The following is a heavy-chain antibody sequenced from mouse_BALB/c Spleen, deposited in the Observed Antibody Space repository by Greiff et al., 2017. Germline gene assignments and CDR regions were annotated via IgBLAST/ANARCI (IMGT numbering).Heavy chain of an antibody. CDR3: TRSLGFAYYRYEFAY. V-gene: IGHV1S81*02. Sequence: QVQLQQSGAELVKPGASVKLSCKASGYTFTSYYMYWVKQRPGQGLEWIGEINPSNGGTNFNEKFKSKATLTVDKSSSTAYMQLSSLTSEDSAVYYCTRSLGFAYYRYEFAYWGQGTLVTVSA. CDR2: INPSNGGT. D-gene: IGHD2-14*01. CDR1: GYTFTSYY. J-gene: IGHJ3*01.